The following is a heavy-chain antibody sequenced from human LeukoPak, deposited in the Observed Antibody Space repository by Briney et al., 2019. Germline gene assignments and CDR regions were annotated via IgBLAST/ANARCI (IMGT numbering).Heavy chain of an antibody. CDR3: AKRGSYYYYMDV. J-gene: IGHJ6*03. D-gene: IGHD3-10*01. CDR2: ITSNGGGT. Sequence: PGGSLRLSCAASGFTFSSYAMHWVRQAPGKGLEYVSAITSNGGGTYYANSVRGRFTISRDNSKNTLYLQMNSLRAEDTAVYYCAKRGSYYYYMDVWGKGTTVTVSS. V-gene: IGHV3-64*01. CDR1: GFTFSSYA.